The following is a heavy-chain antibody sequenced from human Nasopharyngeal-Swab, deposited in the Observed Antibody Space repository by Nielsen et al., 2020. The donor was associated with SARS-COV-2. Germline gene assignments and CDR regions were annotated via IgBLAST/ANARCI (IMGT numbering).Heavy chain of an antibody. J-gene: IGHJ2*01. CDR3: ARDIRTYDILTGYSLGYFDL. V-gene: IGHV1-69*06. D-gene: IGHD3-9*01. Sequence: WVRQAPGQGIEWMGGIIPIFGTANYAQKFQGRVTITADKSTSTAYMELSSLRSEDTAVYYCARDIRTYDILTGYSLGYFDLWGHGTLVTVSS. CDR2: IIPIFGTA.